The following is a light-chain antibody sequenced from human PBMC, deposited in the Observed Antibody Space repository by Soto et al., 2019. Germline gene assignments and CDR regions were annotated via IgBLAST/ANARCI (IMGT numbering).Light chain of an antibody. CDR1: SSDVGGYNY. V-gene: IGLV2-8*01. CDR2: EVS. Sequence: QSALTQPPSASGSPGQSVTISCTGTSSDVGGYNYVSWYQQHPGKAPKLMIYEVSERPSGVPDRFSGSKSSNTASLTVSGLQAEDEADYSCSSYAGSNNFVFGTGKKVTV. J-gene: IGLJ1*01. CDR3: SSYAGSNNFV.